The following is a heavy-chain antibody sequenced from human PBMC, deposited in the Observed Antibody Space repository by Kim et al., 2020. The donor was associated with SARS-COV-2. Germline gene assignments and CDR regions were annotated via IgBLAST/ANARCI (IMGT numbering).Heavy chain of an antibody. CDR1: GGSFSGYY. CDR3: ARGNRGVMRGAYYYYGMDV. J-gene: IGHJ6*02. D-gene: IGHD3-10*01. Sequence: SETLSLTCAVYGGSFSGYYWSWIRQPPGKGLEWIGEINHSGSTNYNPSLKSRVTISVDTSKNQFSLKLSSVTAADTAVYYCARGNRGVMRGAYYYYGMDVWGQGTTVTVSS. CDR2: INHSGST. V-gene: IGHV4-34*01.